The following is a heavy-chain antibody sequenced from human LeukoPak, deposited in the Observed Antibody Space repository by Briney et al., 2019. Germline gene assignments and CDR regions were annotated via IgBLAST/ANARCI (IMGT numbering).Heavy chain of an antibody. CDR2: INPSGGST. D-gene: IGHD6-19*01. J-gene: IGHJ6*02. Sequence: WASVKVSCKASGYTFTCYYMHWVRQAPGQRLEWMGIINPSGGSTSYAQKFHGRVTMTRDTSTSTVYMELSSLRSEDTAVYYCASSLAVAYGMDVWGQGTTVTVSS. CDR3: ASSLAVAYGMDV. V-gene: IGHV1-46*01. CDR1: GYTFTCYY.